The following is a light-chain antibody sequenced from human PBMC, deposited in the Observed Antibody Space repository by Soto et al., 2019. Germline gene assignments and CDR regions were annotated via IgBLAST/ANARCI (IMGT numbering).Light chain of an antibody. J-gene: IGKJ3*01. V-gene: IGKV3-15*01. CDR1: QSISSN. CDR3: QHYNNWPFT. Sequence: EIVMTQSPATLSVSPGERATLSCRASQSISSNLAWYQQKPGQGPRLLIYGASTRATGISARFSGSGSGTELTLTISSLQSEDFAVYYCQHYNNWPFTFGPGTKVDIK. CDR2: GAS.